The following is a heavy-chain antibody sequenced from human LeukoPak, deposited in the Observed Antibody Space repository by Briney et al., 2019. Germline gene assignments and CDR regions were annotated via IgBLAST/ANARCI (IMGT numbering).Heavy chain of an antibody. J-gene: IGHJ4*02. CDR1: GGTFSSSA. CDR2: IIPIFGTT. D-gene: IGHD3-3*01. Sequence: SVKVSCKASGGTFSSSAVSWVRQAPGQGLEGMGRIIPIFGTTNYAQKFQGRVTVTTDESTSTAYMELISLTSEDTALYYCAMYGTVYYGALDYWGQGTLVTVSS. V-gene: IGHV1-69*05. CDR3: AMYGTVYYGALDY.